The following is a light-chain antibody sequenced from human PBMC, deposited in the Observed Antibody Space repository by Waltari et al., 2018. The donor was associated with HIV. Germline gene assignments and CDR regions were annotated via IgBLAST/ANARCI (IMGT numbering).Light chain of an antibody. J-gene: IGKJ4*01. CDR1: QDIRNY. V-gene: IGKV1-33*01. CDR2: DAS. Sequence: DIQMTQSPSSLSASVGDRVSITCQASQDIRNYLNWHQQKPGKVPKLLIDDASNLETGVPSRFSGSGSGSDFTLTISNLQPEDIATYYCQHYDNLPLTFGGGTKVEIK. CDR3: QHYDNLPLT.